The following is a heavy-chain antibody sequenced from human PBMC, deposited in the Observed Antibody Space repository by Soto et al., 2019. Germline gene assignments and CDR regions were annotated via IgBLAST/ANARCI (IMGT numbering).Heavy chain of an antibody. Sequence: QVQLVQSGAEVKKPGASVKVSCKASGYTFTSYYMHWVRQAPGQGLEWMGIINPSGGSTSYAQKFQGRVTMTRDTSTSTVYMELSSLRSEDTAVYYCARDQVVGATYYYYGMDVWGQGTTVTVSS. J-gene: IGHJ6*02. D-gene: IGHD1-26*01. CDR1: GYTFTSYY. CDR2: INPSGGST. V-gene: IGHV1-46*01. CDR3: ARDQVVGATYYYYGMDV.